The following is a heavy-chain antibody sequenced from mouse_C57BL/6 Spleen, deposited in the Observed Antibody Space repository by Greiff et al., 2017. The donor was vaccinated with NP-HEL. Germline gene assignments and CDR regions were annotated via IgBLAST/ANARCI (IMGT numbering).Heavy chain of an antibody. CDR1: GYTFTDYY. V-gene: IGHV1-26*01. CDR3: ARMDYDGAWFAY. CDR2: INPNNGGT. D-gene: IGHD2-4*01. Sequence: EVQLQQSGPELVKPGASVKISCKASGYTFTDYYMNWVKQSHGKSLEWIGDINPNNGGTGYNQKFKGKATLTVDKSSSTAYMELRSLTSEDSAVYYCARMDYDGAWFAYWGQGTLVTVSA. J-gene: IGHJ3*01.